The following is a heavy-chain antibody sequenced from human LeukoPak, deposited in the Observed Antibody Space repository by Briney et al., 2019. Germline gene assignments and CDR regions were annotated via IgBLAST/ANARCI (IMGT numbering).Heavy chain of an antibody. Sequence: GASVKVSCKVSGYTFRSYDISWVRKAPGQGLEGMGWISAYNGNTNYAQKFQGRVTMTTDTSTSTAYMELRSLRSDDTALYYCARGGPEYGSGSYYEGQWDYWGQGTLVTVSS. CDR3: ARGGPEYGSGSYYEGQWDY. D-gene: IGHD3-10*01. CDR2: ISAYNGNT. J-gene: IGHJ4*02. V-gene: IGHV1-18*01. CDR1: GYTFRSYD.